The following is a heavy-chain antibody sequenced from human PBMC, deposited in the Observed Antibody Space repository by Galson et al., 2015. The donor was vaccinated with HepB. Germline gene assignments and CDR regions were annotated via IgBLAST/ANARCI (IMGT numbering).Heavy chain of an antibody. CDR3: AKDPYLYSALAGTMAGFDY. Sequence: SLRLSCAASGFTFRIHGMNWVRQAPGKGLEWVASIWSDGSNKYYADSVKGRFTISRDNSKNALYLQMNCLRAEDTALYYCAKDPYLYSALAGTMAGFDYWGQGTLVTVSS. CDR1: GFTFRIHG. CDR2: IWSDGSNK. V-gene: IGHV3-30*02. J-gene: IGHJ4*02. D-gene: IGHD6-19*01.